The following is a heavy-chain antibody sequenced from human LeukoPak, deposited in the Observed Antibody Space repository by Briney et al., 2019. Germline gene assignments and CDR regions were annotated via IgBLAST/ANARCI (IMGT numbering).Heavy chain of an antibody. D-gene: IGHD1-26*01. V-gene: IGHV3-64*02. CDR3: TRDGGSFCDFDY. Sequence: GGSLGLSCVASGFSFRNFAIHWVRQAPGKGLEYVSVINTDGRITYYADSVKGRFTISRDNSKNTVYPQMGSLRGEDMAVYYCTRDGGSFCDFDYWGQGALVTVSS. CDR1: GFSFRNFA. J-gene: IGHJ4*02. CDR2: INTDGRIT.